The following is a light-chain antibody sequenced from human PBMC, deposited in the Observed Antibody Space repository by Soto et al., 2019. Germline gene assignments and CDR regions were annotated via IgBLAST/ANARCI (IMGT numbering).Light chain of an antibody. CDR3: QQYNSYLWT. Sequence: DIQITQSPSTLSASVVDRVTITFRASQSISSWLAWYQQKPGKAPKLLIYDASSLESGVPSRFSGSGSGTEFTLTISSLQPDDFATYYCQQYNSYLWTFGQGTKVDIK. CDR1: QSISSW. CDR2: DAS. J-gene: IGKJ1*01. V-gene: IGKV1-5*01.